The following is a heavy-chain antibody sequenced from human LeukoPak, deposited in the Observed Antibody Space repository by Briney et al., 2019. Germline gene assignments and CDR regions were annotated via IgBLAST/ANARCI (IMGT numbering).Heavy chain of an antibody. Sequence: ASVKVSCKASGYTFTGYYMHWVRQAPGQGLECMGRINPNSGGTNYAQKFQGRVTMTRDTSISTAYMELSRLRSDDPAVYCLGTEIKGYRPYYFDYCGQGALVTVSS. CDR2: INPNSGGT. CDR1: GYTFTGYY. CDR3: GTEIKGYRPYYFDY. J-gene: IGHJ4*02. V-gene: IGHV1-2*06. D-gene: IGHD5-18*01.